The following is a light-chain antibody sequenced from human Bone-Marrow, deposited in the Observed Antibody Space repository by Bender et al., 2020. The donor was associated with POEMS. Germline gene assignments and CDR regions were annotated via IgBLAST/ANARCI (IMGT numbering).Light chain of an antibody. CDR3: QVWDRDTSRM. CDR2: DDR. V-gene: IGLV3-21*02. J-gene: IGLJ3*02. CDR1: TGAVTS. Sequence: VVTQEPSLTVSPGGTVTLTCGSSTGAVTSGHFPYWFQQKPGQAPVLVVYDDRDRPSEIPERFSGSNSGNTATLTISRVDAGDEADYYCQVWDRDTSRMFGGGTKLTVL.